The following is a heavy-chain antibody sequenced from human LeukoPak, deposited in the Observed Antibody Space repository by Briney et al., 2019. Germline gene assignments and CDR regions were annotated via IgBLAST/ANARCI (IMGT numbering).Heavy chain of an antibody. CDR1: DGSISSGYYY. J-gene: IGHJ4*02. CDR3: ARGRAGYYYDSSGYYPSSHFDY. CDR2: VYYSGST. Sequence: KTSETLSLTCSVSDGSISSGYYYWAWIRQPPGKGPEWIGSVYYSGSTYYNPSLKSRVTISVDTSKNQFSLKLSSVTAADTAVYYCARGRAGYYYDSSGYYPSSHFDYWGQGTLVTVSS. V-gene: IGHV4-39*07. D-gene: IGHD3-22*01.